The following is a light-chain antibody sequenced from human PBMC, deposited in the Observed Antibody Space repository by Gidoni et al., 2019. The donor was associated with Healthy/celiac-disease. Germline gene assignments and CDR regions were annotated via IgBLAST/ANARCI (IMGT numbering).Light chain of an antibody. CDR1: QSVSSY. CDR3: QQRSNWQIT. V-gene: IGKV3-11*01. J-gene: IGKJ5*01. Sequence: EIVLTQSPATLSLSPGERATLSCRASQSVSSYLAWYQQNPGQAPRLLIYDASNRATGIPARFSGSGSGTDFTLTISSLEPEDFAVYYCQQRSNWQITFGQGTRLEIK. CDR2: DAS.